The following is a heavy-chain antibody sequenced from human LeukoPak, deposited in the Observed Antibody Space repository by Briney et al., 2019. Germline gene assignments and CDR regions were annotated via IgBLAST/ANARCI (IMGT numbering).Heavy chain of an antibody. CDR2: IHSNGIDT. V-gene: IGHV3-30*02. D-gene: IGHD1-7*01. J-gene: IGHJ6*03. Sequence: GGSLRLSCAVSGFSFNAYGIHWVRQAPGEGLEWVSFIHSNGIDTFYGDSVKGRFTVSRDNSKNTLYLQMNRLRVDDTAVYYCAKSRGTKRYLDFMDVWGKGTTVTVSS. CDR1: GFSFNAYG. CDR3: AKSRGTKRYLDFMDV.